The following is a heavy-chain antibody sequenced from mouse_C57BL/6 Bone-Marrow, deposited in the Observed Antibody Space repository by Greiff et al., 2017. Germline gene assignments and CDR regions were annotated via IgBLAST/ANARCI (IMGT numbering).Heavy chain of an antibody. CDR3: ARVDDYDFDY. Sequence: QVQLKESGAELVKPGASVKISCKASGYAFSSYWMNWVKQRPGKGLEWIGQIYPGDGDTNYNGKFKGKATLTADKSSSTAYMQLSSLTSEDSAVYFCARVDDYDFDYWGQGTTLTVSS. D-gene: IGHD2-4*01. V-gene: IGHV1-80*01. CDR1: GYAFSSYW. CDR2: IYPGDGDT. J-gene: IGHJ2*01.